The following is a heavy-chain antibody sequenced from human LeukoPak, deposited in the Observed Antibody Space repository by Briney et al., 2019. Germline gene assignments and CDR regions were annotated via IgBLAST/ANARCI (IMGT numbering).Heavy chain of an antibody. D-gene: IGHD3-10*01. CDR1: GGSFSGYY. CDR2: INHSGST. J-gene: IGHJ6*04. V-gene: IGHV4-34*01. CDR3: ARGWYYYGSGSPWDV. Sequence: SETLSLTCAVYGGSFSGYYWSWIRQPPGKGLEWIGEINHSGSTNYNPSLKSRVTISVDTSKNQFSLKLSSVTAADTAVYYCARGWYYYGSGSPWDVWGKGTTVTVSS.